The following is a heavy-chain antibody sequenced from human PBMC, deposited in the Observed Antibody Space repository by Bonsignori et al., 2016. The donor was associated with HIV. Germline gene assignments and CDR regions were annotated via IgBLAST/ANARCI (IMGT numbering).Heavy chain of an antibody. Sequence: WIRQPPGKGLEWIGSIYYTENTYNNPSLKGRVTISVDTSKNQFSLKLTSVTAADTAVYFCVRGDGFDSSRFKYYYYYVDVWGKGTTVTVSS. CDR2: IYYTENT. CDR3: VRGDGFDSSRFKYYYYYVDV. D-gene: IGHD3-22*01. J-gene: IGHJ6*03. V-gene: IGHV4-39*07.